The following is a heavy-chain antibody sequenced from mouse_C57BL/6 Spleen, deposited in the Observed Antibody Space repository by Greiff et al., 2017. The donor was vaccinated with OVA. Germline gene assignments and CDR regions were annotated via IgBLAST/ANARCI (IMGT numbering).Heavy chain of an antibody. CDR1: GYTFTSYW. J-gene: IGHJ1*03. Sequence: QVQLQQPGAELVKPGASVKLSCKASGYTFTSYWMHWVKQRPGQGLEWIGMIHPTSGSTNYNEKFKSKATLTVDKSSSTAYMQHSSLTSEDSAVYYCARGYGSSGWYFGVWGTGTTVTVTT. V-gene: IGHV1-64*01. D-gene: IGHD1-1*01. CDR3: ARGYGSSGWYFGV. CDR2: IHPTSGST.